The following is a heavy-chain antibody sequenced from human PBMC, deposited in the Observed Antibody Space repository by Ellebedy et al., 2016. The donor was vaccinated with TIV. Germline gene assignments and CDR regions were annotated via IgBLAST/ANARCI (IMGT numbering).Heavy chain of an antibody. V-gene: IGHV3-13*01. D-gene: IGHD5-18*01. CDR3: ARVRFGDTAVDY. Sequence: GGSLRLSCAASGFTFRSYDMHQVRQATGKGLEWVSAIGTAGDTYYPGSVKGRFTISRENAKNSLYLQMNSLRAEDTAVYYCARVRFGDTAVDYWGQGTLVTVSS. CDR1: GFTFRSYD. CDR2: IGTAGDT. J-gene: IGHJ4*02.